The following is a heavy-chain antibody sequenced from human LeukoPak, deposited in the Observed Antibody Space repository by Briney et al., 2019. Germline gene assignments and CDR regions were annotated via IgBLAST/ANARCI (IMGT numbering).Heavy chain of an antibody. Sequence: GRSLRPSCAASGFTFSSYAMHWVRQAPGKGLEWVAVISYDGSNKYYADSVKGRFTISRDNSKNTLYLQMNSLGAEDTAVYYCARCSTYFDWLMRYWGQGTLVTVSS. CDR3: ARCSTYFDWLMRY. CDR2: ISYDGSNK. V-gene: IGHV3-30*04. D-gene: IGHD3-9*01. J-gene: IGHJ4*02. CDR1: GFTFSSYA.